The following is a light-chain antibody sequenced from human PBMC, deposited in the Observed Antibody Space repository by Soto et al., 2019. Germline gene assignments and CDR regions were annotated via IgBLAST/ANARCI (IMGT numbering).Light chain of an antibody. CDR1: QSVDIN. CDR2: GAS. Sequence: EIVLTQSPATLSVSPGERVTLSCRPSQSVDINLAWYQQKPGQAPRLLIYGASTRATDMPGRFSGRGAGAEFTLTISSLQSEDFAVYYCQQYRSWPRTFGQGTKVEIK. J-gene: IGKJ1*01. CDR3: QQYRSWPRT. V-gene: IGKV3-15*01.